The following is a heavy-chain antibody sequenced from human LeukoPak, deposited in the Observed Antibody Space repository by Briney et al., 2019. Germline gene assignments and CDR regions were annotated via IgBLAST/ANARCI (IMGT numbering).Heavy chain of an antibody. Sequence: GGSLRLSCADSGATFSTFWVHWVRQVPGRGPAWVSRTNPDGSRVDYADSVKGRFTISRDNDRDKLYLQMNSLRVEDTAMYYCAFDFGGYSDTWGQGTLVTVSS. CDR2: TNPDGSRV. CDR1: GATFSTFW. CDR3: AFDFGGYSDT. D-gene: IGHD3-10*01. V-gene: IGHV3-74*01. J-gene: IGHJ5*02.